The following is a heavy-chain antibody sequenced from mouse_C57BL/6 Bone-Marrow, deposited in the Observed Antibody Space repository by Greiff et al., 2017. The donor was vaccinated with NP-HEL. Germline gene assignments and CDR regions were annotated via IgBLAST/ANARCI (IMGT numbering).Heavy chain of an antibody. J-gene: IGHJ2*01. CDR3: TPVVARNYFDY. Sequence: FQLQQSGAELVRPGASVKLSCTASGFNIKDDYMHWVKQRPEQGLEWIGWIDPENGDTEYASKFQGKATITADTSSNTAYLQLSSLTSEDTAVYYCTPVVARNYFDYWGQGTTLTVSS. CDR2: IDPENGDT. D-gene: IGHD1-1*01. V-gene: IGHV14-4*01. CDR1: GFNIKDDY.